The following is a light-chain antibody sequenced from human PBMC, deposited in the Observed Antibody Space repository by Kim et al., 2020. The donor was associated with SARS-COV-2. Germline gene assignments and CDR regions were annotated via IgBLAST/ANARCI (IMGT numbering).Light chain of an antibody. CDR3: LHFGTHPLP. V-gene: IGKV1-33*01. CDR2: DTS. CDR1: HDISNY. Sequence: DIQMTQSPSSLSASVGDRVTITCQASHDISNYLKWYQQKPGKAPNLVIYDTSNLETWVPSRFSGSGSGTDFTFTFSSLQPEDIATYYCLHFGTHPLPFGGGDKVDIK. J-gene: IGKJ4*01.